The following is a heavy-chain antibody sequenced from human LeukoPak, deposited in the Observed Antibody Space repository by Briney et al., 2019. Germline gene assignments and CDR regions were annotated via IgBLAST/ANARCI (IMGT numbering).Heavy chain of an antibody. Sequence: ASVKVSCKASGYTFTGYYMHWVRQAPGQGLEWMGWINPNSGGTNYAQKFQGRVTMTRDTSISTAYMELSRLRSDDTAVYYCARGGKYYYDSSGYRDDAFDIWGQGTMVTVSS. D-gene: IGHD3-22*01. J-gene: IGHJ3*02. V-gene: IGHV1-2*02. CDR2: INPNSGGT. CDR1: GYTFTGYY. CDR3: ARGGKYYYDSSGYRDDAFDI.